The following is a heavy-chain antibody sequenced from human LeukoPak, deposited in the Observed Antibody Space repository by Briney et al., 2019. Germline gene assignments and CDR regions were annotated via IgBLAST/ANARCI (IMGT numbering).Heavy chain of an antibody. J-gene: IGHJ6*04. V-gene: IGHV3-69-1*02. CDR2: ITSGTGT. D-gene: IGHD3-10*02. CDR3: AELGITMIGGV. Sequence: GGSLRLSCAASGFTFSSYAMHWVRQAPGKGLEWVSGITSGTGTYYADSVKGRFAISRDNAENSLYLQMNSLRAEDTAVYYCAELGITMIGGVWGKGTTVTISS. CDR1: GFTFSSYA.